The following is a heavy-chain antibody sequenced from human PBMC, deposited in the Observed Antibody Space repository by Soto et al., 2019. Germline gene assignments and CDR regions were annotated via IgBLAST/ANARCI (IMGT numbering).Heavy chain of an antibody. CDR1: RFSFSNYA. CDR2: IGASGEST. Sequence: GGSLRLSCAASRFSFSNYAMSWVRQAPGRGLEWVSGIGASGESTYYADSVKGRFTISRDNSKNTLLLQLNSLRAEDTAIYYCAKDDFTYRGNDYFDYWGQGTLVTVSS. D-gene: IGHD2-15*01. V-gene: IGHV3-23*01. J-gene: IGHJ4*02. CDR3: AKDDFTYRGNDYFDY.